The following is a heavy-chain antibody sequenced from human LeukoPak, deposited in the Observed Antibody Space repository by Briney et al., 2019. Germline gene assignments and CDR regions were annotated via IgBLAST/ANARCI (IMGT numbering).Heavy chain of an antibody. CDR3: ARHLDSRGFSAFDI. Sequence: GESPKISCKGSGYSFTSYWIGWGRQMPGEGLEGMGIIYPGDSDTRYSPSFQGQVTISADKSMSTAYLQWSSLKASDTAMYYCARHLDSRGFSAFDIWGQGTMVTVSS. CDR1: GYSFTSYW. CDR2: IYPGDSDT. J-gene: IGHJ3*02. D-gene: IGHD3-22*01. V-gene: IGHV5-51*01.